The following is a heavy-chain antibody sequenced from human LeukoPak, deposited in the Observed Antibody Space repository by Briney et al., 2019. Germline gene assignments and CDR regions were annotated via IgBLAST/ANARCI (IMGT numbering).Heavy chain of an antibody. V-gene: IGHV3-74*01. CDR2: INSDGSST. CDR3: ARDRDYSGYDLFDY. D-gene: IGHD5-12*01. J-gene: IGHJ4*02. CDR1: GFTFSSYW. Sequence: GGSLRLSCAASGFTFSSYWMHWVRQAPGKGLVWVSRINSDGSSTSYADSVKGRFTISRDNAKNTLYLQMSSLRAEDTAVYYCARDRDYSGYDLFDYWGQGTLVTVSS.